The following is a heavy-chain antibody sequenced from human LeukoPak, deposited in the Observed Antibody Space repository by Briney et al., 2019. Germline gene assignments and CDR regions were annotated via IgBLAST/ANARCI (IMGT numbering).Heavy chain of an antibody. V-gene: IGHV4-34*01. Sequence: PETLSLTCAVFGGSFSGYYWSWIRQPPGKGLEWIGEINHSGSTNYNPSLKSRVTISVDTSKNQFSLKLSSVTAADTAVYYCARHLKGRYYYYMDVWGKGTTVTVSS. CDR3: ARHLKGRYYYYMDV. J-gene: IGHJ6*03. CDR1: GGSFSGYY. D-gene: IGHD3-10*01. CDR2: INHSGST.